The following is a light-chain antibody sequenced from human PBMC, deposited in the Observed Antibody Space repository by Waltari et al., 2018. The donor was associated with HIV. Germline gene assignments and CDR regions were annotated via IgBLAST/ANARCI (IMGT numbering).Light chain of an antibody. Sequence: QSVLTQPPSVSAAPGQKVTISCSGGSSNVGASYVSWYQQLPGTAPKLLISDYDKLPAWIPYRCSGSKSGTSATLGITGLQTGDEADYYCGTWHNRLTTVVFGGGTKLTVL. J-gene: IGLJ2*01. CDR3: GTWHNRLTTVV. CDR1: SSNVGASY. CDR2: DYD. V-gene: IGLV1-51*01.